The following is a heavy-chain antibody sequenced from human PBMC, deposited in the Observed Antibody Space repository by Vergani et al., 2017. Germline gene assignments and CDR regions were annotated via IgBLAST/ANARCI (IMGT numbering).Heavy chain of an antibody. CDR2: INPSGGST. CDR1: GYTFTSYY. J-gene: IGHJ6*03. Sequence: QVQLVQSGAEVKKPGASVKFSCKASGYTFTSYYMHWVRQAPGQGLEWMGRINPSGGSTSYAQKFQGRVTMTRETSTSTVYMELSSLRSEDTAVYYCARGCSTHYYYYYMDVWGKGTTVAVSS. D-gene: IGHD2-2*01. CDR3: ARGCSTHYYYYYMDV. V-gene: IGHV1-46*03.